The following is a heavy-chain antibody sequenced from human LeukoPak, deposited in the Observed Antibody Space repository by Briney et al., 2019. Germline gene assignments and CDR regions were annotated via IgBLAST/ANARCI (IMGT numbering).Heavy chain of an antibody. J-gene: IGHJ5*02. D-gene: IGHD4/OR15-4a*01. V-gene: IGHV4-39*07. CDR2: VYYSGSI. Sequence: SETPSLTCSVSGDSITSGEYYWAWLRQPPGKGLEWLGSVYYSGSIKYNPSLKGRVSISRDMSKNQFSLNLNSVNATDTAVYYCARRDYAAWFDPWGQGTLVTVSS. CDR1: GDSITSGEYY. CDR3: ARRDYAAWFDP.